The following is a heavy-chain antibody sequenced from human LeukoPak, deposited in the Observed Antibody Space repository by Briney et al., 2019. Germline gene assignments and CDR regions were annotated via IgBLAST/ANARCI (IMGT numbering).Heavy chain of an antibody. J-gene: IGHJ4*02. V-gene: IGHV4-39*01. CDR2: IYYSGST. Sequence: SETLSLTCTVSGGSISSSSCYWGWIRQPPGKGLEWIGSIYYSGSTYYNPSLKSRVTISVDTSKNQFSLKLSSVTAADTAVYYCARHPAKLDPDWSHPLYWGQRTLVTVSS. CDR3: ARHPAKLDPDWSHPLY. D-gene: IGHD3-9*01. CDR1: GGSISSSSCY.